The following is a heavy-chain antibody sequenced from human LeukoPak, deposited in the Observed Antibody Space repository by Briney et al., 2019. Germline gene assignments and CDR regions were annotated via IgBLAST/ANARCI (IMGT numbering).Heavy chain of an antibody. J-gene: IGHJ6*03. V-gene: IGHV1-69*05. CDR1: GGTFSSYA. Sequence: SVKVSCKASGGTFSSYAISWVRQAPGQGLEWMGGIIPIFGTANYAQKFQGRVTITTDESTSTAYMELSSLRSEDTAVYYCATLSHCTNGVCYSLSNYYYYYMDVWGKGTTVTVSS. CDR3: ATLSHCTNGVCYSLSNYYYYYMDV. CDR2: IIPIFGTA. D-gene: IGHD2-8*01.